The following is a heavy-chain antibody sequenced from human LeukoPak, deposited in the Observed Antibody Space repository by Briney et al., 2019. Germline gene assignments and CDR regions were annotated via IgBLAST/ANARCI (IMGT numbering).Heavy chain of an antibody. Sequence: GGSLRLSCKASGFTFGDHALHWARQAPGKGLEWVAVISYDGNKKYYADSVKGRFTISRDNSKNTLYLQMNSLRAEDTAVYYCAREWATVTRYYFDYWGQGTLVTVSS. CDR3: AREWATVTRYYFDY. J-gene: IGHJ4*02. CDR2: ISYDGNKK. V-gene: IGHV3-30*04. D-gene: IGHD4-11*01. CDR1: GFTFGDHA.